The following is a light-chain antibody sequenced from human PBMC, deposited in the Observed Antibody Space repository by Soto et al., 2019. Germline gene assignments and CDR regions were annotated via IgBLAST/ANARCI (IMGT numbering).Light chain of an antibody. V-gene: IGKV1-9*01. CDR3: QQRNTYPYT. CDR1: HDISSDY. Sequence: DIQLTQSPSFLSASVGDRVTFTCRASHDISSDYLAWYQQRPGKAPKLLIYAASTLQSGVPSRFSGSGSGTEFTLTISSLQPEDFATYYCQQRNTYPYTFGQGTKLDIK. J-gene: IGKJ2*01. CDR2: AAS.